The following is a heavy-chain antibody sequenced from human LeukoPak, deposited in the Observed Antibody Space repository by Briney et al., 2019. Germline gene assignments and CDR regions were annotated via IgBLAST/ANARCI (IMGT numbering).Heavy chain of an antibody. CDR3: ARDDSSGYYPIDY. CDR2: ISSSSSYI. Sequence: KPGGSLRLSCAASGFTFSSYSMNWVRQAPGKGLEWVSSISSSSSYIYYADSVKGRFTISRDNAKNSLYLQMNSLRAEDTAVYYCARDDSSGYYPIDYWGQGTLVTVSS. D-gene: IGHD3-22*01. J-gene: IGHJ4*02. V-gene: IGHV3-21*01. CDR1: GFTFSSYS.